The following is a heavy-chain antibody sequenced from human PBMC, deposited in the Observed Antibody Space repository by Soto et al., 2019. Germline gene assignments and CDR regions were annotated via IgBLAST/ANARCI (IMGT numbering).Heavy chain of an antibody. V-gene: IGHV3-21*01. CDR3: ARFGNGDEPSHAFDI. D-gene: IGHD4-17*01. CDR1: GFTFSSYS. Sequence: GGSLRLSCAASGFTFSSYSMNWVRQAPGKGLEWVSSISSSSSYIYYADSVKGRFTISRDNAKNSLYLQMNSLRAEDTAVYYCARFGNGDEPSHAFDIWGQGTMVTVSS. J-gene: IGHJ3*02. CDR2: ISSSSSYI.